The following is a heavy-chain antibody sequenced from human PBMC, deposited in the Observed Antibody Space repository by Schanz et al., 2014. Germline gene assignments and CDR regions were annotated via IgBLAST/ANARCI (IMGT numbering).Heavy chain of an antibody. V-gene: IGHV4-59*08. Sequence: QVQLQESGPGLVKPSETLSLTCSVSGGSINNFYWGWIRQSPGKGLEWIGYIYSSGIPTYNPSLKSRVSLTADTTKNQFSLKLPSVTAGDAAVYYCARGGSAIVRGVMTASYWFFDLWGRGTLVTVSP. CDR2: IYSSGIP. CDR1: GGSINNFY. D-gene: IGHD3-10*01. J-gene: IGHJ2*01. CDR3: ARGGSAIVRGVMTASYWFFDL.